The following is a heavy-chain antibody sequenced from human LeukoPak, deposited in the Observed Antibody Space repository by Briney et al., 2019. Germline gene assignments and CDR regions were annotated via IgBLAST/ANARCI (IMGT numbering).Heavy chain of an antibody. CDR2: IYTSGST. V-gene: IGHV4-4*07. CDR1: GGSISRYY. D-gene: IGHD3-10*01. Sequence: SETLSLTCTVSGGSISRYYYSWIRQPAGKELEWIGRIYTSGSTNYNPSLKSRVTMSVDTSKSQLSLKLTSVTAADTAVYYCARDRGLYGEVLFDPWGQGTLVTVSS. J-gene: IGHJ5*02. CDR3: ARDRGLYGEVLFDP.